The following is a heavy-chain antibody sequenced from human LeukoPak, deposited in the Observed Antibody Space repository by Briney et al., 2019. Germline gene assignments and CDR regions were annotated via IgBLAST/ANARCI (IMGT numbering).Heavy chain of an antibody. CDR2: AYYRSKWYN. V-gene: IGHV6-1*01. Sequence: SQTLSLTCAISGDSVSSNSAAWNWFRQPPSGGLEWLGRAYYRSKWYNDYAESVKSRITITPETSKNQFSLQLDSVTPDDTAVYYCATGTGVFDYWGQGTLVTVSS. D-gene: IGHD3-10*01. CDR1: GDSVSSNSAA. CDR3: ATGTGVFDY. J-gene: IGHJ4*02.